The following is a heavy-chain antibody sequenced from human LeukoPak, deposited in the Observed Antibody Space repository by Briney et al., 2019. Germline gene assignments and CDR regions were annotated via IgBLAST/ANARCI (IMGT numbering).Heavy chain of an antibody. CDR1: GFTFSSHA. Sequence: PGGSLRLSCAASGFTFSSHAMSWVRQAPGKGLEWVSAISGSGGSRYYADSVKGRFTISRENSKNTLYLQMNSLRAEDTAVYYCAKGLGRYSSSWPFDYWGQGTLVTVPS. J-gene: IGHJ4*02. V-gene: IGHV3-23*01. D-gene: IGHD6-13*01. CDR2: ISGSGGSR. CDR3: AKGLGRYSSSWPFDY.